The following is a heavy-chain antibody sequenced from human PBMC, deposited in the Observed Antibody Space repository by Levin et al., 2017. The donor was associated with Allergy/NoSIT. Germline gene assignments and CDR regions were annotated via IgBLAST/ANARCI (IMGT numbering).Heavy chain of an antibody. Sequence: GESLKISCAASGFTFSSYAMSWVRQAPGKGLEWVSAISGSCGSTYYADSVKGRFTIPRDNSKNTLYLQMNSLRAEDTAVYYCAKGRAVAGTGLNAFDIWGQGTMVTVSS. D-gene: IGHD6-19*01. CDR1: GFTFSSYA. CDR3: AKGRAVAGTGLNAFDI. J-gene: IGHJ3*02. CDR2: ISGSCGST. V-gene: IGHV3-23*01.